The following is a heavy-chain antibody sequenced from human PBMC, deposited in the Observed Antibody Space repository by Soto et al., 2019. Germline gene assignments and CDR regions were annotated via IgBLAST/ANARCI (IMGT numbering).Heavy chain of an antibody. CDR3: ARDGDDFWSGYYSGTQYYVMDV. D-gene: IGHD3-3*01. V-gene: IGHV3-48*02. CDR1: GFTFSSYS. CDR2: ISSSSSTI. J-gene: IGHJ6*02. Sequence: HPGGSLRLSCAASGFTFSSYSMNWVRQAPGKGLEWVSYISSSSSTIYYADSVKGRFTISRDNAKNSLYLQMNSLRDEDTAVYYCARDGDDFWSGYYSGTQYYVMDVWGQGTTVTVSS.